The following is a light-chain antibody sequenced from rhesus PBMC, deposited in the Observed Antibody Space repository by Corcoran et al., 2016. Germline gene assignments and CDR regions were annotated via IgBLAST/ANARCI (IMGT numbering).Light chain of an antibody. CDR1: ENVNNY. CDR2: AAS. Sequence: DIQMTQSPSSLSASVGDRVTITCRASENVNNYLHWYQQKPGKAPKLLIYAASTLQSGVPSRFSGCGSGTEYTFTISSLQPEDVATYYCQHSYGTPHSFGQGTKVEIK. J-gene: IGKJ2*01. CDR3: QHSYGTPHS. V-gene: IGKV1-74*01.